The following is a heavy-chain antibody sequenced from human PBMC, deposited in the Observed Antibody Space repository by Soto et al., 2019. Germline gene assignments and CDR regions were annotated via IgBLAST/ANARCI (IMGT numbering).Heavy chain of an antibody. CDR2: ISYDGSNK. J-gene: IGHJ6*02. D-gene: IGHD1-26*01. CDR1: GFTFSSYG. V-gene: IGHV3-30*18. Sequence: GGSLRLSCAASGFTFSSYGMHWVRQAPGKGLEWVAVISYDGSNKYYADSVKGRFTISRDNSKNTLYLQMNSLRAEDTAVYYCAKQSGGSYAYYYYGMDVWGQGTTVTVSS. CDR3: AKQSGGSYAYYYYGMDV.